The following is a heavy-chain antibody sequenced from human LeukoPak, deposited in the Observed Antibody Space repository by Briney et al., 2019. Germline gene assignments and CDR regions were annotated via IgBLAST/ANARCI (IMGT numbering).Heavy chain of an antibody. D-gene: IGHD2-15*01. J-gene: IGHJ4*02. Sequence: GESLKISCKGSGYSFTSYWIGWVRQMPGKGLEWMGIINPGDSDTRYSPSFQGQVTISADKSISTAYLQWSSLKASDTAMYYCASSYCSGGSCYGYWGQGTLVTVSS. V-gene: IGHV5-51*01. CDR1: GYSFTSYW. CDR2: INPGDSDT. CDR3: ASSYCSGGSCYGY.